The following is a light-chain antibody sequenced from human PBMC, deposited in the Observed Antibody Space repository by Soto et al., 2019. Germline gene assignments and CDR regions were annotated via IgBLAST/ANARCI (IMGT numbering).Light chain of an antibody. CDR2: NVY. CDR1: SGDVGAYNF. CDR3: SAYTVSRTYV. Sequence: QSVLTQPASVSGSPGQSITISCTGTSGDVGAYNFVSWHQQHPGKAPKLMIYNVYDRPSGISYRFSGSKSGNTASLTISGLQGEDEADYYCSAYTVSRTYVFGNGTRSPS. V-gene: IGLV2-14*03. J-gene: IGLJ1*01.